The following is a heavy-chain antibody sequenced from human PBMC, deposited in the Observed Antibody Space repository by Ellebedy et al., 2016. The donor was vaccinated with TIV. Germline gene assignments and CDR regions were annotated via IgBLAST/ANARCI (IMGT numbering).Heavy chain of an antibody. J-gene: IGHJ4*02. CDR2: MGNNGGST. CDR3: VKGAAGSSAWYLDY. V-gene: IGHV3-64D*09. Sequence: GGSLRLSCSASGLTFSSYAMHWVRQAPGKGLEYVSGMGNNGGSTYYADSVKGRFITSRDDSKKTLYLQMSSLRAEDTAVYYCVKGAAGSSAWYLDYWGQGTLVTVSS. D-gene: IGHD2-2*01. CDR1: GLTFSSYA.